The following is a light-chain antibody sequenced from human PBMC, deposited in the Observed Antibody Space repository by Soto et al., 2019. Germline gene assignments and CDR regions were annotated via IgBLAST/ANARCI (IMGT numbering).Light chain of an antibody. Sequence: QSALTQPASVSGSPGQSITISCTATSSDAGDYNYVSWYQQHPGKAPKLMIYEVSSRPLGVSSRFSGSKSGKTASLTISGLQAEDEADYYCSSYSVSVAPYVFGTGTQLTVL. CDR2: EVS. CDR1: SSDAGDYNY. V-gene: IGLV2-14*01. CDR3: SSYSVSVAPYV. J-gene: IGLJ1*01.